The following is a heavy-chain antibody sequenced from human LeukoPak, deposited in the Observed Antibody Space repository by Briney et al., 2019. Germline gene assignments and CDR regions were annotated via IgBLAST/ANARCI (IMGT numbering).Heavy chain of an antibody. J-gene: IGHJ3*02. CDR2: ISYDGSNK. CDR3: AREVSIEWGAFDI. V-gene: IGHV3-30-3*01. Sequence: GGSLRLSCAASGFTFSSYAMHWVRQAPGKGLEWVAVISYDGSNKYYADSVKGRFTISRDNSKNTLYLQMNSLRAEDTAVYYCAREVSIEWGAFDIWGQGTMVTVSS. D-gene: IGHD1-26*01. CDR1: GFTFSSYA.